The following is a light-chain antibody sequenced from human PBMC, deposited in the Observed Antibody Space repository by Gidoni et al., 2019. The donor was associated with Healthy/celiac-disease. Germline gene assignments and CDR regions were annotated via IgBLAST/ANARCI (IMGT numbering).Light chain of an antibody. V-gene: IGKV3-20*01. CDR1: QSVSSSY. CDR3: QQYGSSPQGFT. J-gene: IGKJ3*01. CDR2: GAS. Sequence: EIVLTHSPFTLSLSPGERATLSCRASQSVSSSYLAWYQQKPGQAPRLLIYGASSRATGIPDRFSGSGSGTDFTLTISRLEPEDFAVYYCQQYGSSPQGFTFGPGTKVDIK.